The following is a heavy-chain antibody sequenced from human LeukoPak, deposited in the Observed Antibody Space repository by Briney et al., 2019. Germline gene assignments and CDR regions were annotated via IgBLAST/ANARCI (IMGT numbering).Heavy chain of an antibody. J-gene: IGHJ3*02. Sequence: GESLKISCKSSGFKFNSYWIGWVRQVPGKGLEWMGIINPGDSDTRYSPSFQGQVTISADKSISTAYLQWSSLKASDTAMYYCARAGETGFGELTFDSWGQGTMVTVS. D-gene: IGHD3-10*01. CDR2: INPGDSDT. CDR3: ARAGETGFGELTFDS. V-gene: IGHV5-51*01. CDR1: GFKFNSYW.